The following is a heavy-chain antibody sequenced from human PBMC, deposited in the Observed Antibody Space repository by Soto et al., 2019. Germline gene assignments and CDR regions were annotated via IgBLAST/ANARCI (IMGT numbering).Heavy chain of an antibody. D-gene: IGHD5-12*01. J-gene: IGHJ5*02. CDR3: ARGGVATIWAWFDP. CDR1: GGSISSGGYS. Sequence: PSETLSLTCAVSGGSISSGGYSWSWIRQPPGKGLEWIGYIYHSGSTYYNPSLKSRVTISVDRSKNQFSLKLSSVTAADTAVYYCARGGVATIWAWFDPWGQGTLVTVSS. V-gene: IGHV4-30-2*01. CDR2: IYHSGST.